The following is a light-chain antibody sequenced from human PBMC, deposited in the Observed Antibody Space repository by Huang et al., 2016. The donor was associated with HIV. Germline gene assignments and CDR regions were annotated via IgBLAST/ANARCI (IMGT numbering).Light chain of an antibody. CDR3: HHYNSYSGA. CDR2: NAS. V-gene: IGKV1-5*03. CDR1: QTLSNW. Sequence: EIQMTQSASTLSASVGDRVTITCRASQTLSNWLAWYQQKPGKAPKLLIYNASTLESGVPSRFIGSGSGTEFTLTIISLQPDDFATYYCHHYNSYSGAFGQGTKVEIK. J-gene: IGKJ1*01.